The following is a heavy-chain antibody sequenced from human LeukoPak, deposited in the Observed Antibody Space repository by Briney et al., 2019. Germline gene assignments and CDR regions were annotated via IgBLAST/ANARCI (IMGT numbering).Heavy chain of an antibody. D-gene: IGHD3-22*01. CDR1: GYTFTGYY. CDR2: INPNSGGT. J-gene: IGHJ5*02. V-gene: IGHV1-2*06. Sequence: GASVKVSCKASGYTFTGYYMHWVRQAPGQGLEWMGRINPNSGGTNYAQKFQGRVTMTRDTSISTAYMELSRLRSDDMAVYYCARDYNGYYSNWFVPWGQGTLVTVSS. CDR3: ARDYNGYYSNWFVP.